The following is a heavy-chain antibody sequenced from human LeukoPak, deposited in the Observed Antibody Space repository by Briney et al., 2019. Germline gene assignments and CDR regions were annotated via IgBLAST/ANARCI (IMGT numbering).Heavy chain of an antibody. V-gene: IGHV4-34*01. Sequence: SETLSLTCAVYGGSFSGYYWSWIRQPPGKGLEWIGEINHSGSTNYNPSLKSRVTISVDTSKNQFSLKLSSVTAADTAVYYCARGPKYYYGSGSYYRTTYYGMDVWGQGTTVTVSS. CDR2: INHSGST. J-gene: IGHJ6*02. D-gene: IGHD3-10*01. CDR3: ARGPKYYYGSGSYYRTTYYGMDV. CDR1: GGSFSGYY.